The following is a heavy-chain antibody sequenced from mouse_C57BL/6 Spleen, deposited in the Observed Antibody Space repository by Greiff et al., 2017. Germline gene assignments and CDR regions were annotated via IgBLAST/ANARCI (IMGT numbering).Heavy chain of an antibody. CDR2: ISYDGSN. D-gene: IGHD4-1*01. CDR1: GYSITSGYY. Sequence: DVHLVESGPGLVKPSQSLSLTCSVTGYSITSGYYWNWIRQFPGNKLEWMGYISYDGSNNYNPSLKNRISITRDTSKNQFFLKLNSVTTEDTATYYCARAWDYAMDYWGQGTSVTVSS. CDR3: ARAWDYAMDY. J-gene: IGHJ4*01. V-gene: IGHV3-6*01.